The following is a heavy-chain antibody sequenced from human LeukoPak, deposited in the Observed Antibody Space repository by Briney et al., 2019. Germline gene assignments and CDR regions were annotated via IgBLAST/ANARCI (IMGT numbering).Heavy chain of an antibody. CDR3: APGYCSSSISCYDYFDY. J-gene: IGHJ4*02. D-gene: IGHD2-2*01. CDR2: INPNSGGT. CDR1: GYTFTGNY. V-gene: IGHV1-2*02. Sequence: GASVKVSCKASGYTFTGNYMHWVRQAPGQGLEWMGWINPNSGGTNYAQKFQGRVTMTRDTSISTAYMELSRLTYDDTAVYYCAPGYCSSSISCYDYFDYWGQGTLVTVSS.